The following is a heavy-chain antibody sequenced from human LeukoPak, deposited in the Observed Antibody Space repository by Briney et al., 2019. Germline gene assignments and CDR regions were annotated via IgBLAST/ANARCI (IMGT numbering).Heavy chain of an antibody. V-gene: IGHV3-23*01. D-gene: IGHD4-17*01. CDR3: AKVGGDYDYFQH. J-gene: IGHJ1*01. CDR1: GFTFSSYS. CDR2: ISGSGGST. Sequence: GGSLRPSCAASGFTFSSYSMSWVRQAPGKGLDWVSAISGSGGSTYYADSVKGRFTISRDNSKNTLYLQMNSLRAEDTAVYYCAKVGGDYDYFQHWGQGTLVTVSS.